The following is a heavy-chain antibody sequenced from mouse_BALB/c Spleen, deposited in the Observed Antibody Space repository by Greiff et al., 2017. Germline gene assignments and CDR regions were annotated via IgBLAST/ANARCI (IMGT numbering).Heavy chain of an antibody. CDR2: IDPETGGT. CDR1: GYTFTDYE. V-gene: IGHV1-15*01. J-gene: IGHJ3*01. CDR3: TRDEGGYDPAWFAY. D-gene: IGHD2-2*01. Sequence: QVQLKQSGAELVRPGASVTLSCKASGYTFTDYEMHWVKQTPVHGLEWIGAIDPETGGTAYNQKFKGKATLTADKSSSTAYMELRSLTSEDSAVYYCTRDEGGYDPAWFAYWGQGTLVTVAA.